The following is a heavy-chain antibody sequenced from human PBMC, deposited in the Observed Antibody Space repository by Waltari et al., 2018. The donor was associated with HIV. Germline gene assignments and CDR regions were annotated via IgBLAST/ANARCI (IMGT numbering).Heavy chain of an antibody. V-gene: IGHV4-61*02. Sequence: QVQLQESGPGLVKPSQTLSLTCTVSGGSITSGSYYWIWIRQPAGKGLEWIGRVYISGSANYNPSLSSRVTMSLDTSKNQFSLKLSSVTAADTAVYYCARGLDILTGYQHWFSDLWGRGTLVTVSS. CDR2: VYISGSA. J-gene: IGHJ2*01. D-gene: IGHD3-9*01. CDR3: ARGLDILTGYQHWFSDL. CDR1: GGSITSGSYY.